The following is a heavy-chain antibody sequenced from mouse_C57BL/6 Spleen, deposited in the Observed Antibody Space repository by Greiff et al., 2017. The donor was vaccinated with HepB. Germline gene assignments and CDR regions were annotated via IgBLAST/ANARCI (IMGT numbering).Heavy chain of an antibody. Sequence: VQRVESGAELMEPGASVKLSCKATGYTFTGYWIEWVKQRPGHGLEWIGEILPGSGSTNYNEKFKGKATFTADTSSNTAYMQLSSLTTEDSAIYYCARRDYYGSSSFAYWGQGTLVTVSA. D-gene: IGHD1-1*01. CDR1: GYTFTGYW. CDR2: ILPGSGST. CDR3: ARRDYYGSSSFAY. J-gene: IGHJ3*01. V-gene: IGHV1-9*01.